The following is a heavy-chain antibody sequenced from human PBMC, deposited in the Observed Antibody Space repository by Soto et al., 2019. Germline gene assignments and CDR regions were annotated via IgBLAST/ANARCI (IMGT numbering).Heavy chain of an antibody. CDR2: INPNTGGT. CDR3: AREGDDYNYDY. D-gene: IGHD4-4*01. CDR1: GYTVTAYY. V-gene: IGHV1-2*04. Sequence: QVQLVQSGAEVKKPGASVKVSCRASGYTVTAYYIHWMRHSPGQGPEWMGSINPNTGGTNYARKFQGWVTMTRDTSISTAYMELSSLRSNGTAIYYCAREGDDYNYDYWGQGTQVTVSS. J-gene: IGHJ4*02.